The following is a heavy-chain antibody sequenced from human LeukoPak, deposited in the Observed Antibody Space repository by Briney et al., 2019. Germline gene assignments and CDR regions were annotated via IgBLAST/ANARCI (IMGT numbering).Heavy chain of an antibody. D-gene: IGHD2-2*01. V-gene: IGHV4-59*01. CDR2: IYYSGNT. Sequence: SETLSLTCTVSGGSISSYYWSWIRQPPGKGLEWIGYIYYSGNTNYNPSLKSRVIISADTSKNQYSLRLSSVTAADTAVYYCARGGVAIPAANNWFDPWGQGTLVTVSS. J-gene: IGHJ5*02. CDR3: ARGGVAIPAANNWFDP. CDR1: GGSISSYY.